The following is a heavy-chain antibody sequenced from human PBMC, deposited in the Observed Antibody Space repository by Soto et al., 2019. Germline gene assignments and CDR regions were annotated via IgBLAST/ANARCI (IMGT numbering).Heavy chain of an antibody. CDR3: ARGDYYDIHDY. J-gene: IGHJ4*02. V-gene: IGHV1-3*01. D-gene: IGHD3-22*01. Sequence: QVQLVQSGAEVKKPGASVKVSCKASGYTFTDYALHWVHQAPGQRLEWMGWINAGNGNTKCSQKFQGRVTITRDTSASTAYMELSSLKSEDTAVYYCARGDYYDIHDYWGQGTLVTVSS. CDR2: INAGNGNT. CDR1: GYTFTDYA.